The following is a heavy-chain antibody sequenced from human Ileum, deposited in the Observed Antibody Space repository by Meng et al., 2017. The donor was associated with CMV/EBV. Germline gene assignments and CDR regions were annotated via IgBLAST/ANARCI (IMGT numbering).Heavy chain of an antibody. CDR2: VYYSGST. D-gene: IGHD3-16*01. V-gene: IGHV4-59*01. CDR1: GGSISSYY. CDR3: ARDTAYGFDF. J-gene: IGHJ4*02. Sequence: GSLRLSCTVSGGSISSYYWSWIRQPPGKGLEWIGNVYYSGSTNHNPSLRSRVTLSIDTSKDQFSLKLESVTAADTAVYYCARDTAYGFDFWGQGTLVTVSS.